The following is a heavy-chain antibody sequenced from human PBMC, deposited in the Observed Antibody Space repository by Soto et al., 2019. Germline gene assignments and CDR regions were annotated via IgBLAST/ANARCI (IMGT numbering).Heavy chain of an antibody. CDR1: GFTFSTYS. J-gene: IGHJ4*02. Sequence: PGGSLRLSCAASGFTFSTYSMNWVRQAPGKGLEWVSSINTGGYIYYADSVKGRFTISGDNAQNSLYLQMNSLRDEDTAVYYCARGGGYCSGGGCRYFDYWGQGTLVTVSS. CDR2: INTGGYI. V-gene: IGHV3-21*01. CDR3: ARGGGYCSGGGCRYFDY. D-gene: IGHD2-15*01.